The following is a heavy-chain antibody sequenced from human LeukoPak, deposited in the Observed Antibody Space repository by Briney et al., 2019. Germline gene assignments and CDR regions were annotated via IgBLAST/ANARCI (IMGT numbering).Heavy chain of an antibody. V-gene: IGHV4-39*02. CDR3: AGRVGASIWTGMHF. CDR1: GVSISGGSFH. D-gene: IGHD1-26*01. CDR2: IHYSGST. J-gene: IGHJ4*02. Sequence: SETLSLTCTVSGVSISGGSFHWGWVRQPPGKGLEWIGNIHYSGSTYYNPSLKSPVSISVDTSKIHFSLQLSSVTAADTAVYYCAGRVGASIWTGMHFWGQGTLVAVSS.